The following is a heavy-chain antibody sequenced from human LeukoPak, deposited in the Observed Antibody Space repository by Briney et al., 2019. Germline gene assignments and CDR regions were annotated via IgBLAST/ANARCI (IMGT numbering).Heavy chain of an antibody. CDR1: GFTFSSYA. Sequence: GRXLRLSCAASGFTFSSYAVHWVRQAPGKGLEWVAVISYDGSNKYYADSVKGRFTISRDNSKNTLYLQMNSLRAEDTAVYYCARGRAAAGPFDYWGQGTLVTVSS. CDR3: ARGRAAAGPFDY. J-gene: IGHJ4*02. D-gene: IGHD6-13*01. V-gene: IGHV3-30-3*01. CDR2: ISYDGSNK.